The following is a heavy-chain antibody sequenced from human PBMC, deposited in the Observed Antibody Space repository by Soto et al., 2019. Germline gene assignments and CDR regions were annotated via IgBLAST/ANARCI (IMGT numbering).Heavy chain of an antibody. Sequence: VQLVQSGAEVKKPGSLVKVSCKASGGTFTSFPFSWVRQAPGQGLEWMGGIIPIFETTNYAQKFRGRLTITADESTTTAYMELTSLTSEDTAVYFCARESGDYGRPYFDYWGQGTLVTVSS. CDR1: GGTFTSFP. D-gene: IGHD3-10*01. CDR2: IIPIFETT. CDR3: ARESGDYGRPYFDY. V-gene: IGHV1-69*01. J-gene: IGHJ4*02.